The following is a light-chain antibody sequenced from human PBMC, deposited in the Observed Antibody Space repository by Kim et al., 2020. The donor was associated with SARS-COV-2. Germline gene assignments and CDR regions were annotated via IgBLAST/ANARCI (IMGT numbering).Light chain of an antibody. CDR2: DAS. CDR1: QSVSSY. Sequence: EIVLTQSPATLSLSPGGRATLSCRASQSVSSYLAWYQQKPGQAPRLLIYDASNRATGIPARFSGSGSGTDFTLTISSLEPEDFAVYYCQQRSNWPPGATFGQGTRLEIK. V-gene: IGKV3-11*01. CDR3: QQRSNWPPGAT. J-gene: IGKJ5*01.